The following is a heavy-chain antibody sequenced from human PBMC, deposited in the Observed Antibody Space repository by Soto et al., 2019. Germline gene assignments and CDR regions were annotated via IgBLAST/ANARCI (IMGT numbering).Heavy chain of an antibody. CDR3: ARGPSPDKIDF. J-gene: IGHJ4*02. Sequence: QVQLQESGPGLVEPSQTLSLTCTVSGGSVSSGGYFWSWIRQPPGEGLEWIGHIYNSGSTYSNTSLRRRVTISVDTSKSQFSLKLSSVTAADTAVYYCARGPSPDKIDFGGQGTLVTFSS. V-gene: IGHV4-30-4*01. CDR1: GGSVSSGGYF. CDR2: IYNSGST.